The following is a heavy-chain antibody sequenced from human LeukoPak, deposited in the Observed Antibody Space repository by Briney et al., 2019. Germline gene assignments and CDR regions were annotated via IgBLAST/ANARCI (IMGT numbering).Heavy chain of an antibody. J-gene: IGHJ4*02. CDR1: GYIFTDHF. D-gene: IGHD6-19*01. CDR3: ARVVQWLAHEVLDY. Sequence: LVASVKVSCKASGYIFTDHFMQWVRHAPGQGLEWMGWINPNSGGTNYAQKFQGRVTMTRDTSISTAYMELSRLRSDDTAVYYCARVVQWLAHEVLDYWGQGTLVTVSS. CDR2: INPNSGGT. V-gene: IGHV1-2*02.